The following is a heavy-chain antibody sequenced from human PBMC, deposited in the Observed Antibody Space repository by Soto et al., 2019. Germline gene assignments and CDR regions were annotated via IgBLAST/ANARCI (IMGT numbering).Heavy chain of an antibody. CDR2: IYYSGST. J-gene: IGHJ5*02. CDR3: ARPSAAVGWFDP. D-gene: IGHD1-26*01. Sequence: SETLSLTCTVSGGSISSSSYYWGWIRQPPGKGLEWIGSIYYSGSTYYNPSLKSRVTISVDTSKNQFSLKLSSVTAADTAVYYCARPSAAVGWFDPWGQGTLVTVSS. CDR1: GGSISSSSYY. V-gene: IGHV4-39*01.